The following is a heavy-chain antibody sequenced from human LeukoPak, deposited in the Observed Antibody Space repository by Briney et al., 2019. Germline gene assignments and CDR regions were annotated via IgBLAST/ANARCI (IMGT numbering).Heavy chain of an antibody. CDR3: ARVQGPQYGSGSYPRSCWFDP. D-gene: IGHD3-10*01. CDR1: GGSISSYY. Sequence: SETLSLTCTVSGGSISSYYWSWIRQPAGKGLEWIGRIYTSGSTNYNPSLKSRVTISVDTSKNQFSLKLSSVTAADTAVYYCARVQGPQYGSGSYPRSCWFDPWGQGTLVTVS. J-gene: IGHJ5*02. CDR2: IYTSGST. V-gene: IGHV4-4*07.